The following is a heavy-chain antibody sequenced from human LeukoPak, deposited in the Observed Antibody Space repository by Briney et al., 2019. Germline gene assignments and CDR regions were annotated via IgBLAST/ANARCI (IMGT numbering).Heavy chain of an antibody. CDR3: AREGYDSSGYQFDY. J-gene: IGHJ4*02. D-gene: IGHD3-22*01. Sequence: WIRQPPGKGLEWIGYIYYSGSTYYNPSLKSRVTISVDTSKNQFSLKLSSVTAADTAVYYCAREGYDSSGYQFDYWGQGTLVTVSS. V-gene: IGHV4-30-4*08. CDR2: IYYSGST.